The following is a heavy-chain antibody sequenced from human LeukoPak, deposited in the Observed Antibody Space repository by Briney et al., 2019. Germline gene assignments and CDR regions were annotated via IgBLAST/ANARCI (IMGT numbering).Heavy chain of an antibody. Sequence: GRSLRLSCAASGFTFSTYWMHWVREAPGKGLVWVARIRPEGTTTAYADSVKGRFTISRDNAKNTLFLQMNSLSAEDTAVYYCARDLDWILFDYWGQGTLVTVSS. CDR1: GFTFSTYW. CDR3: ARDLDWILFDY. J-gene: IGHJ4*02. D-gene: IGHD3-9*01. CDR2: IRPEGTTT. V-gene: IGHV3-74*03.